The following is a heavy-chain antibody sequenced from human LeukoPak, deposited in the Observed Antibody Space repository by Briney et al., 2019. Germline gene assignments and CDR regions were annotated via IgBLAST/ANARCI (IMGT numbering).Heavy chain of an antibody. D-gene: IGHD2/OR15-2a*01. CDR3: TTTYFSFEYGVDV. CDR1: GFTFSNAW. V-gene: IGHV3-15*01. J-gene: IGHJ6*02. CDR2: IKSKTDGGTT. Sequence: PGGSLRLSCAASGFTFSNAWMSWVRQAPGKGLEWVGRIKSKTDGGTTDYAAPVKGRFTISRDDSKNTLYLQMNSLKTEDTAVYYCTTTYFSFEYGVDVWGQGTTVTVSS.